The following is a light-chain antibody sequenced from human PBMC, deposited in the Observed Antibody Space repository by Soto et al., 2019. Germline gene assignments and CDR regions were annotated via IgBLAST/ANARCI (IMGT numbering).Light chain of an antibody. J-gene: IGLJ1*01. CDR1: SSDVGGYNY. CDR2: DVS. Sequence: QSVLTQPASVSGSPGQSITISCTGTSSDVGGYNYVSWYQQHPGKAPKLMIYDVSNRPSGVSNRFSGSKSGNTASLTISGLQAEDEADYYCSSYTSSSPHVFGTGTKVT. V-gene: IGLV2-14*01. CDR3: SSYTSSSPHV.